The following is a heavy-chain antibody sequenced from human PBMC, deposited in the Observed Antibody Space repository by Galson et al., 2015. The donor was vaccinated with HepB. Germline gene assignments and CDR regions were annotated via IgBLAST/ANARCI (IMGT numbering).Heavy chain of an antibody. CDR3: ARYYSGYVFDY. J-gene: IGHJ4*02. Sequence: SETLSLTCTVSGGSISSYYWSWIRQPPGKGLEWIGYIYYSGSTNYNPSLKSRVTISVDTSKNQFSLKLSSVTAADTAVYYCARYYSGYVFDYWGQGTLVTVSS. CDR1: GGSISSYY. CDR2: IYYSGST. V-gene: IGHV4-59*08. D-gene: IGHD5-12*01.